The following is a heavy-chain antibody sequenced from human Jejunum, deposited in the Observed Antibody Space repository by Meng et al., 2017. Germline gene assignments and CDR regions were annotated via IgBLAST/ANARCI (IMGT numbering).Heavy chain of an antibody. CDR3: ARKDALDF. CDR2: IHHSGST. V-gene: IGHV4-34*01. CDR1: GGSFSEHY. J-gene: IGHJ3*01. Sequence: SETLSLTCAVSGGSFSEHYWSWIRQPPGKGLEWSGEIHHSGSTNYNPSLKSRVTISVDTSKNHFSLKLNSVTAADTAVYSCARKDALDFGGPGTLVTVSS.